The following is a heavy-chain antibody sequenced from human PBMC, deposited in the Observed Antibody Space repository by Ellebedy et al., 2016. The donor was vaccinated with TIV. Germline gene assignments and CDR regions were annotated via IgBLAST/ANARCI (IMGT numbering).Heavy chain of an antibody. Sequence: GESLKIFCTASRFTFSSYWMSWVRQAPGKGLEWVANINQDGRQKYYVDSVKGRFTISRDNVKNSLYLQVNSLRAEDTAVYYCATDGSYGDYLSPQHAFTIWGQGTMVTVSS. CDR2: INQDGRQK. D-gene: IGHD4-17*01. CDR3: ATDGSYGDYLSPQHAFTI. J-gene: IGHJ3*02. CDR1: RFTFSSYW. V-gene: IGHV3-7*01.